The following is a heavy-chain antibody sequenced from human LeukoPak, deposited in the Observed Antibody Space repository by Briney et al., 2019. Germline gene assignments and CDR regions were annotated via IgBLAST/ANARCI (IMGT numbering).Heavy chain of an antibody. CDR1: GYTFTDYY. D-gene: IGHD2-2*01. V-gene: IGHV1-2*06. CDR2: INPNSGGT. Sequence: ASVKVSCKASGYTFTDYYMHWVRQAPGQGLEWMGRINPNSGGTNYAQKFQGRATMTRDTSINTAYMELSRLRSDDTAVYYCARHVYCSSTSCSFYYYYMDVWGKGTTVTVSS. CDR3: ARHVYCSSTSCSFYYYYMDV. J-gene: IGHJ6*03.